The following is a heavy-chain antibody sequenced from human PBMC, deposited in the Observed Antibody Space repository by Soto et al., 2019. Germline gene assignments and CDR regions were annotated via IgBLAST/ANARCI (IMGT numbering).Heavy chain of an antibody. Sequence: SETLSLTCTVSGGSITSYYWSWIRQPPGQGLQWIGFIHYSGSTKYNPSLESRVTISVDPSQNQLSLKLSSVTAADTAVYYCERESAGSHKNNWFDPWGQGTLVTVSS. CDR2: IHYSGST. V-gene: IGHV4-59*01. J-gene: IGHJ5*02. CDR3: ERESAGSHKNNWFDP. CDR1: GGSITSYY.